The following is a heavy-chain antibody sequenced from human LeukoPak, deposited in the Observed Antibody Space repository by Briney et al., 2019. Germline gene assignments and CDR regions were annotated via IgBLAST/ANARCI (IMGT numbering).Heavy chain of an antibody. V-gene: IGHV4-4*07. CDR3: ARHTMVRGVPTLDY. Sequence: SETLSLTCTVSGGSISSYYWSWIRQPAGKGLEWIGRIYSSGGTDYNPSLKSRVTMSVDTSKNQFSLKLSSVTAADTAVYYCARHTMVRGVPTLDYWGQGTLVTVSS. CDR2: IYSSGGT. D-gene: IGHD3-10*01. J-gene: IGHJ4*02. CDR1: GGSISSYY.